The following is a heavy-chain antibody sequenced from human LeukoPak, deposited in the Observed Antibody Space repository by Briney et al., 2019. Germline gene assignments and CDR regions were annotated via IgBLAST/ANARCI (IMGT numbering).Heavy chain of an antibody. CDR2: IYSGGST. CDR1: GFTVSSNY. V-gene: IGHV3-66*01. D-gene: IGHD4-17*01. Sequence: GGSLRLSCAASGFTVSSNYMSWVRQAPGKGLEWVSVIYSGGSTHYADSVKGRFTISRDNSKNTLYLQMNSLRAEDTAVYYCARATVTTPSDYWGQGTLVTVSS. J-gene: IGHJ4*02. CDR3: ARATVTTPSDY.